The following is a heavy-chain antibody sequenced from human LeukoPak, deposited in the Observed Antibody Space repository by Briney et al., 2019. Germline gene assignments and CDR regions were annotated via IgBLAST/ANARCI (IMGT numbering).Heavy chain of an antibody. V-gene: IGHV3-7*03. J-gene: IGHJ4*02. CDR2: IKQDGSEK. D-gene: IGHD6-19*01. CDR3: ARDWQWVFDY. CDR1: GFTFSSYA. Sequence: GGSLRLSCAASGFTFSSYAMSWVRQAPGKGLEWVANIKQDGSEKYYVDSVKGRFTISRDNAKNSLYLQMNSLRAEDTAVYYCARDWQWVFDYWGQGALVTVSS.